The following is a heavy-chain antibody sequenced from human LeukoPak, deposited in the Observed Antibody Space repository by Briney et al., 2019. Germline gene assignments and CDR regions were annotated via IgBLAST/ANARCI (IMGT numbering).Heavy chain of an antibody. J-gene: IGHJ4*02. CDR2: ISSSSSYI. CDR1: GFTFSSYS. V-gene: IGHV3-21*01. CDR3: ARFQPHDYGGIDY. D-gene: IGHD4-23*01. Sequence: PGGSLRLSCAASGFTFSSYSMNWVRQAPGKGLEWVSSISSSSSYIYYADSVKGRFTISRDNAKNSLYLQVNSLRAEDTAVYYCARFQPHDYGGIDYWGQGTLVTVSS.